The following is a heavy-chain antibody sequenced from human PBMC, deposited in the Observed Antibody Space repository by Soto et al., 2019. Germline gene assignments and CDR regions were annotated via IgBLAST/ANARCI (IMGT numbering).Heavy chain of an antibody. CDR3: ARDVPDTSLFFYYYGMDV. D-gene: IGHD2-21*01. J-gene: IGHJ6*01. CDR1: GYSFTSYG. Sequence: QVHLVQSGAEVRKPGASVKVSCKASGYSFTSYGISWVRQAPGQGHEWMGWISTDNGNTNYAHNLQGRVSMAIDPSTSTAYMELWSLGSDDTAVYYCARDVPDTSLFFYYYGMDVW. V-gene: IGHV1-18*01. CDR2: ISTDNGNT.